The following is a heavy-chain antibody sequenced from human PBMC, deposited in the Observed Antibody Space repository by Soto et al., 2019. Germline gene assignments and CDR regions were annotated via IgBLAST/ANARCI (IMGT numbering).Heavy chain of an antibody. J-gene: IGHJ4*02. CDR1: GGSISDYY. CDR3: ARRFGRNFDY. CDR2: IYYSGST. V-gene: IGHV4-59*08. D-gene: IGHD3-16*01. Sequence: PSETLSLTCPVSGGSISDYYLSWIRQPPGKGLEWIGYIYYSGSTNYNPSLKSRVTISVDTSKNQFSLKLSSVTAADTAVYYCARRFGRNFDYWGQGTLVTVSS.